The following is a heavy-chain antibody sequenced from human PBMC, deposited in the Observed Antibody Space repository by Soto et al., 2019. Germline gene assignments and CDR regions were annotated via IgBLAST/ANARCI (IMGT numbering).Heavy chain of an antibody. V-gene: IGHV4-31*03. J-gene: IGHJ3*01. CDR3: GVASVITHDILA. CDR1: GGPIKSDAYF. D-gene: IGHD4-17*01. Sequence: KPSETLSLTCTVSGGPIKSDAYFWSWIRQHPGKGLEWIGYTYYTGSTYYNPSLKTRLSMSIDTSENQFSLKLNSVTAADTAVYFCGVASVITHDILAWGQGTMVTVSS. CDR2: TYYTGST.